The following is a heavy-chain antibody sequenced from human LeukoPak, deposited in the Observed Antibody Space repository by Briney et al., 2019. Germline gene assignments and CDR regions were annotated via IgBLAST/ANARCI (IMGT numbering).Heavy chain of an antibody. CDR2: IYSDGTT. J-gene: IGHJ4*02. D-gene: IGHD1-1*01. V-gene: IGHV3-53*01. CDR3: ARAPNWRFGH. CDR1: GFTFSSYS. Sequence: GGSLRLSCAASGFTFSSYSMNWVRQAPGKGLEWVSVIYSDGTTYYADSVKGRFTISRDDSKNTLYLHMNGPRAEDTAVYYCARAPNWRFGHWGQGTLVTVSS.